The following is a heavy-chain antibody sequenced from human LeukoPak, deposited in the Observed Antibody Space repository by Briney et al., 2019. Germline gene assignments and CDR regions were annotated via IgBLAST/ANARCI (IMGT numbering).Heavy chain of an antibody. CDR3: AKGGYYCDSSGHAFDI. J-gene: IGHJ3*02. CDR1: GFTFDDYA. CDR2: ISWNSGSI. V-gene: IGHV3-9*03. Sequence: GGSLRLSCAASGFTFDDYAMHWVRQAPGRGLEGVSGISWNSGSIGYADSVKGRFTISRDNAKNSLYLQMNSLRAEDMALYYCAKGGYYCDSSGHAFDIWGQGTMVTVSS. D-gene: IGHD3-22*01.